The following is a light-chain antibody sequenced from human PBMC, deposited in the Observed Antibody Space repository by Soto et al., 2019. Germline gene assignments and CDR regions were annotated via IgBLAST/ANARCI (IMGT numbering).Light chain of an antibody. CDR2: AAS. V-gene: IGKV1-5*01. CDR1: QSISSW. J-gene: IGKJ5*01. Sequence: DIQMTQSPSTLSASVGDRVIITCRASQSISSWLAWYQQKPGKAPTLLIYAASSLQSGVPSRFSGSGSGTEFTLTISSLQPEDFATYYCQQLNSYLITFGQGTRLEIK. CDR3: QQLNSYLIT.